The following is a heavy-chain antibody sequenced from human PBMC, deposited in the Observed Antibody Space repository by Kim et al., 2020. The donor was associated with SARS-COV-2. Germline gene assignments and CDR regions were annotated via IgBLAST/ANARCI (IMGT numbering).Heavy chain of an antibody. V-gene: IGHV1-69*13. Sequence: SVKVSCKASGGTFSSYAISWVRQAPGQGLEWMGGIIPIFGTANYAQKFQGRVTITADESTSTAYMELSSLRSEDTAVYYCARDPGNYDFWSGYYDYWGQGTLVTVSS. CDR3: ARDPGNYDFWSGYYDY. CDR1: GGTFSSYA. J-gene: IGHJ4*02. D-gene: IGHD3-3*01. CDR2: IIPIFGTA.